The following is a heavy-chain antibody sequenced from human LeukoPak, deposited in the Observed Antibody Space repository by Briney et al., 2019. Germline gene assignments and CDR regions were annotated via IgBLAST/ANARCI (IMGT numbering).Heavy chain of an antibody. J-gene: IGHJ4*02. CDR2: IYHSGST. D-gene: IGHD1-26*01. CDR3: ASGSYYFDY. V-gene: IGHV4-38-2*01. Sequence: SETLSLTCAVSGFSISSGSYWGWIRQPPGKGLEWIGSIYHSGSTYYNPSLKSRVTISVDTSKNQFSLKLSSVTAADTAVYYCASGSYYFDYWGQGTLVTVSS. CDR1: GFSISSGSY.